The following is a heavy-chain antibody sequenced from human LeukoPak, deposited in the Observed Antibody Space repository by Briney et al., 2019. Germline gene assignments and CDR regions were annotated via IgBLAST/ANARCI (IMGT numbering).Heavy chain of an antibody. CDR3: ARGRNYYDTSDY. V-gene: IGHV1-2*02. CDR1: GYTFIAYY. Sequence: ASVKVSCKASGYTFIAYYMYWVRQAPGQGLEWMGWINPNSGGTNYAQKFQGRVIMTSDTSISTAYMELSSLRSDDTAVYYCARGRNYYDTSDYWGQGTLVTVSS. J-gene: IGHJ4*02. D-gene: IGHD3-22*01. CDR2: INPNSGGT.